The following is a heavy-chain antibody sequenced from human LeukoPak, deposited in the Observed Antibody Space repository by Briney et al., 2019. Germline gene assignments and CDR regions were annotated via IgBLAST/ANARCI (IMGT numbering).Heavy chain of an antibody. Sequence: PGGSLRLSCAASGFTFSSYAMSWIRQAPGKGLEWVSYISSSSSYTNYADSVKGRFTISRDNAKNSLYLQMNSLRAEDTAVYYCARDTVARPKYYYYYGMDVWGQGTTVTVSS. CDR1: GFTFSSYA. D-gene: IGHD5-12*01. CDR3: ARDTVARPKYYYYYGMDV. J-gene: IGHJ6*02. CDR2: ISSSSSYT. V-gene: IGHV3-11*06.